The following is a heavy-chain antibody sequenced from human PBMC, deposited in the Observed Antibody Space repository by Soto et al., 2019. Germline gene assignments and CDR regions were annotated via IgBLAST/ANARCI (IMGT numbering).Heavy chain of an antibody. V-gene: IGHV3-33*01. CDR2: IWYDGSNK. CDR3: ARAPRGDIYDILTGYWSSWFDP. J-gene: IGHJ5*02. D-gene: IGHD3-9*01. CDR1: GFTFSSYG. Sequence: GGSLRLSCAASGFTFSSYGMHWVRQAPGKGLEWVAVIWYDGSNKYYADSVKGRFTISRDNSKNTLYLQMNSLRAEDTAVYYCARAPRGDIYDILTGYWSSWFDPWGQGTLVTVSS.